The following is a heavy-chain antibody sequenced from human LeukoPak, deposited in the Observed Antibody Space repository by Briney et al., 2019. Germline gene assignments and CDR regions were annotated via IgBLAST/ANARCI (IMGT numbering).Heavy chain of an antibody. CDR1: GGSISSGGYY. CDR2: IYHSGST. CDR3: TRDNFDSDGYRIPFDY. Sequence: SETLSLTCTVSGGSISSGGYYWSWIRQPPGKGLEWIGHIYHSGSTYYNPSLKSRVTISVDRSKNQFSLKLSSVTAADTAVYYCTRDNFDSDGYRIPFDYWGQGTLVTVSS. D-gene: IGHD3-22*01. V-gene: IGHV4-30-2*01. J-gene: IGHJ4*02.